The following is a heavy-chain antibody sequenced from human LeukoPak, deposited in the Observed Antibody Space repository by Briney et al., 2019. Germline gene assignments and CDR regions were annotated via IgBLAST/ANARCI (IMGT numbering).Heavy chain of an antibody. D-gene: IGHD6-6*01. CDR1: GYTFTSHY. J-gene: IGHJ4*02. CDR3: ARTAARRFDY. Sequence: GASVKVSCKASGYTFTSHYMHWVRQAPGQGLEWMGIINPSGGRTSYAQKFQGRVTMTRDTSTSTVYMELSSLRSDDTVVYYCARTAARRFDYWGQGTLVTVSS. CDR2: INPSGGRT. V-gene: IGHV1-46*01.